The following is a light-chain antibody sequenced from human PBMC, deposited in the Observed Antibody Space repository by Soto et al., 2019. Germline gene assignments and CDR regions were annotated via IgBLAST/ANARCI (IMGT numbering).Light chain of an antibody. V-gene: IGKV3-20*01. CDR1: QSVSSN. CDR3: PQYTGPPTT. Sequence: EIGMTQSPATLSVSPGERATLSCRASQSVSSNLAWYQQKPGQAPRLLIYGASSRATGIPDRFSGSGSGTDFTLTITRLEPEDSAVYFCPQYTGPPTTFGQGTRLEIK. J-gene: IGKJ5*01. CDR2: GAS.